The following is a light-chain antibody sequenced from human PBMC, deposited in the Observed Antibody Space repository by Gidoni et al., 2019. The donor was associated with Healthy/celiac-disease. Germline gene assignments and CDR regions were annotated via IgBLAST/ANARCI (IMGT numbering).Light chain of an antibody. CDR2: KDS. CDR1: ALPKQY. Sequence: SYELTQPPSVSAAPGQTARITCSGDALPKQYAYWYQQKPGQAPVLVIYKDSERPSGIPERFSGSSSGTTVTLTISGVQAEDEADYYCQSADSSGGVFGGGTKLTVL. CDR3: QSADSSGGV. J-gene: IGLJ2*01. V-gene: IGLV3-25*03.